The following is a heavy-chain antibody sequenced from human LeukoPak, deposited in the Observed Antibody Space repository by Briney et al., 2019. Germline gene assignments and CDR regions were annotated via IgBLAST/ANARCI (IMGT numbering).Heavy chain of an antibody. CDR1: GYTFTNYG. V-gene: IGHV1-18*01. CDR3: QKTAYEILTGYFQPNWFDP. D-gene: IGHD3-9*01. J-gene: IGHJ5*02. CDR2: ISGYNGKT. Sequence: ASVKVSCKASGYTFTNYGISWVRQAPGQRLHWMGCISGYNGKTKYAQKLQGRVTMATDTSTSTAYMELRSLRSDDTVFFFKQKTAYEILTGYFQPNWFDPWGQGTLVIVSS.